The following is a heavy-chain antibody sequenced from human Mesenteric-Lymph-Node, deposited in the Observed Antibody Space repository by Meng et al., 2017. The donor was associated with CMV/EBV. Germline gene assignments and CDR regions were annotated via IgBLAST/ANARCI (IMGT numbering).Heavy chain of an antibody. J-gene: IGHJ4*02. Sequence: KVSCKASGGTFSSYAISWVRQAPGQGLEWMGGIIPILGIANYAQKFQGRVTITADKSTSTAYMELSSLRSEDTAVYYCARGELYTVYWGQGTLVTVSS. V-gene: IGHV1-69*10. CDR2: IIPILGIA. CDR1: GGTFSSYA. D-gene: IGHD1-7*01. CDR3: ARGELYTVY.